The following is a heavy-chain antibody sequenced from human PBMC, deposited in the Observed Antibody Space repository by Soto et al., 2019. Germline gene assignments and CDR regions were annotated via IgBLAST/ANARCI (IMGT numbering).Heavy chain of an antibody. J-gene: IGHJ3*02. Sequence: GGTLRLYCAASGFTFATYSMNWVRQAPGKGLEWVSYISDSSGTRNYADSVKGRFTISRDNAKNSLYLQMNSLRDDDSALYYCARASGWYPSDAFDIWGQGTPVTVSS. CDR1: GFTFATYS. CDR2: ISDSSGTR. D-gene: IGHD6-19*01. V-gene: IGHV3-48*02. CDR3: ARASGWYPSDAFDI.